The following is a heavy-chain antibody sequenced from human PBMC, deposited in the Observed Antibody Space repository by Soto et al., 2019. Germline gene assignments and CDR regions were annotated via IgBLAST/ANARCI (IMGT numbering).Heavy chain of an antibody. CDR2: ISCIGGST. CDR3: AKALERRGDGYGMDV. CDR1: GFTFSSYA. Sequence: GGSLRLPCAASGFTFSSYAMTWVRQAPGKGLEWVSAISCIGGSTYSADSVKGRFTISRDNSKNTLYLQMNSLRAEDTAVYYCAKALERRGDGYGMDVWGQGTTVTVSS. V-gene: IGHV3-23*01. D-gene: IGHD1-1*01. J-gene: IGHJ6*02.